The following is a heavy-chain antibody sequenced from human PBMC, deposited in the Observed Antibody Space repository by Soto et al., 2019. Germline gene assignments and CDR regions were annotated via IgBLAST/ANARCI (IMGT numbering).Heavy chain of an antibody. CDR2: IIPIFGTA. CDR1: GGTFSSCA. CDR3: ARGAPRGVVVVAGRL. V-gene: IGHV1-69*13. D-gene: IGHD2-15*01. J-gene: IGHJ4*02. Sequence: SVKVSCKASGGTFSSCAISWVRQAPGQGLEWMGGIIPIFGTANYAQKFQGRVTITADESTSTAYMELSSLRSEDTAVYYCARGAPRGVVVVAGRLWGQGTLVTVSS.